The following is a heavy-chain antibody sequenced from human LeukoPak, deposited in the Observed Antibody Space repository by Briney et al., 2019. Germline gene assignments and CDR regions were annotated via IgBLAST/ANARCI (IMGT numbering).Heavy chain of an antibody. Sequence: ASVKVSCKSSGYTFIDYYIHWLRQAPGQGLEWMGWINPNSGATKYAQKFQGRVSMTRDTSINTAYMDLTNLRSDDTAIFYCARVKKLMPEFEFWGQGTLVTVSS. CDR1: GYTFIDYY. CDR2: INPNSGAT. J-gene: IGHJ4*02. D-gene: IGHD2-2*01. V-gene: IGHV1-2*02. CDR3: ARVKKLMPEFEF.